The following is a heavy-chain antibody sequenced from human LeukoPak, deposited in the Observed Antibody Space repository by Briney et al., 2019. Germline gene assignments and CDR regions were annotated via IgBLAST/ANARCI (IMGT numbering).Heavy chain of an antibody. CDR3: AKPSLGYGDYSGIFDP. D-gene: IGHD4-17*01. CDR1: GFTFSSYA. V-gene: IGHV3-23*01. J-gene: IGHJ5*02. CDR2: ISGSGGSA. Sequence: GGTLRLSCAASGFTFSSYAMSWVRQAPGKGLEWVSAISGSGGSAYYADSVKGRFTISRDNSKNTLYLQMNSLRAEDTAVYYCAKPSLGYGDYSGIFDPWGQGTLVTVSS.